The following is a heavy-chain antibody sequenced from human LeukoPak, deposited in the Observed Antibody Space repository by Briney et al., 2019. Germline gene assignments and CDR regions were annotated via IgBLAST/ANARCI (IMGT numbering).Heavy chain of an antibody. J-gene: IGHJ1*01. D-gene: IGHD1-26*01. CDR2: ISYDGSNK. CDR1: GFTFSSYG. V-gene: IGHV3-30*18. CDR3: AKVSGSYHKYFQH. Sequence: PGGSLRLSCAASGFTFSSYGMHWVRQAPGKGLEWVAVISYDGSNKYYADSVKGRFTISRDNSKNTLYLQMNSLRAEDTAVYYCAKVSGSYHKYFQHWGQGTLVTVS.